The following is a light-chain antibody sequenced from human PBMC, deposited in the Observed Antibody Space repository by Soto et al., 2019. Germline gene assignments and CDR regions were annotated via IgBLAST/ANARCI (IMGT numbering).Light chain of an antibody. CDR3: GTWDNSLRALYV. J-gene: IGLJ1*01. CDR2: QNN. Sequence: QSAXTQPPSVSAAPGQTVTISCSGSSSNIGSNYVSWYQQLPGTAPKVLIYQNNKRPSGIPDRFSGSKSGTSATLGITGLQTGDEADYFCGTWDNSLRALYVFGTGTKVTVL. V-gene: IGLV1-51*02. CDR1: SSNIGSNY.